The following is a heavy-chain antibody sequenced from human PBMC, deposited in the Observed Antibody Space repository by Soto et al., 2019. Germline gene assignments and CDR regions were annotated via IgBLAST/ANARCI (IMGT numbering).Heavy chain of an antibody. V-gene: IGHV3-30*18. J-gene: IGHJ6*02. Sequence: GGSLRLSCAASGFTFSSYGMHWVRQAPGKGLEWVAVISYDGSNKYYADSVKGRFTISRDNSKNTLYLQMNSLRAEDRAVYYCAKDLRPLIAGGGLGSDRGRETWPANYYYYGMDVWGQGTTVTVSS. D-gene: IGHD3-16*01. CDR1: GFTFSSYG. CDR3: AKDLRPLIAGGGLGSDRGRETWPANYYYYGMDV. CDR2: ISYDGSNK.